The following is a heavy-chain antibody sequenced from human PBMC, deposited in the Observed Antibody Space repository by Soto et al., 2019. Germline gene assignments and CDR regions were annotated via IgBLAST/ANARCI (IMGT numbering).Heavy chain of an antibody. J-gene: IGHJ3*01. CDR3: ASGVGGLGGSSGWPDYAFDV. Sequence: QVQLVQSGAAVRKPGSSVKVSCKASGGTFTKYAITWVRPAPRQGLEWMGGIVPLPGTTNYAQKFRGRVTISADESTSTAYVELSSRRAEDTAVYYCASGVGGLGGSSGWPDYAFDVWGQGTMVIVSS. D-gene: IGHD6-19*01. CDR1: GGTFTKYA. V-gene: IGHV1-69*01. CDR2: IVPLPGTT.